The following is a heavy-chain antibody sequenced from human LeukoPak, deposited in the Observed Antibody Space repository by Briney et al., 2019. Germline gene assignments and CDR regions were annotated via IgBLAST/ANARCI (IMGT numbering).Heavy chain of an antibody. CDR3: ASILRFI. CDR1: GGSFSGRY. J-gene: IGHJ3*02. Sequence: SETLSLTCAVYGGSFSGRYWSWLRQPPGKGLEWIGEINHSGNTNHNPSLKGRVPISVDTPKNQCSLKLSSVTAADTAVYYCASILRFIWGPGTMVTVSS. D-gene: IGHD3-3*01. CDR2: INHSGNT. V-gene: IGHV4-34*01.